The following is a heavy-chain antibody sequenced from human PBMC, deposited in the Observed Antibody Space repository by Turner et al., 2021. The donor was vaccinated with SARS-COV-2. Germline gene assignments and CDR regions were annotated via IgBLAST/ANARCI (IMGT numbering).Heavy chain of an antibody. CDR1: GGSIINYY. CDR3: ARVPCVRGPDCRRFDY. Sequence: QVQLQESGPGLVKPSETLSLTCTVAGGSIINYYWTWIRQPPGKGLEWIGYIYYTGSTNYNPSLESRVTISVDTSKNQCSLKLNSVTSADTAVYYCARVPCVRGPDCRRFDYWGQGTLVTVSS. CDR2: IYYTGST. D-gene: IGHD2-21*02. J-gene: IGHJ4*02. V-gene: IGHV4-59*01.